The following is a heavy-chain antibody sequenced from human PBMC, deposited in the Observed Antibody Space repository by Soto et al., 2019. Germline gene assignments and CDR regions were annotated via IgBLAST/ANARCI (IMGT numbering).Heavy chain of an antibody. Sequence: GVLRLSCAASGFTFSSYSMNWVRQAPGRGLEWVSSISSSSSYIYYADSVKGRFTISRDNAKNSLYLQMNSLRAEDTAVYYCARDAPEGYCSSTSCYGYGMDVWGQGTTVTVSS. CDR1: GFTFSSYS. J-gene: IGHJ6*02. CDR3: ARDAPEGYCSSTSCYGYGMDV. D-gene: IGHD2-2*01. V-gene: IGHV3-21*01. CDR2: ISSSSSYI.